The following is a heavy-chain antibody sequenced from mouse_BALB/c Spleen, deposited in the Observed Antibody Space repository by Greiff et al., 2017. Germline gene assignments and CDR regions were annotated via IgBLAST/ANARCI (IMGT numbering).Heavy chain of an antibody. CDR2: ISYSGST. Sequence: EVQLQQSGPGLVKPSQSLSLTCTVTGYSITSDYAWNWIRQFPGNKLEWMGYISYSGSTSYNPSLKSRISITRDTSKNQFFLQLNSVTTEDTATYYCARWGYGSSAYWGQGTLVTVSA. CDR1: GYSITSDYA. D-gene: IGHD1-1*01. J-gene: IGHJ3*01. V-gene: IGHV3-2*02. CDR3: ARWGYGSSAY.